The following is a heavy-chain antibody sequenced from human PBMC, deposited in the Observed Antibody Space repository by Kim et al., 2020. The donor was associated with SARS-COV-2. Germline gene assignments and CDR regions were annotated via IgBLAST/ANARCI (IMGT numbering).Heavy chain of an antibody. J-gene: IGHJ3*02. CDR3: TREATLVRGVVIRGGAFDI. D-gene: IGHD3-10*01. V-gene: IGHV3-49*03. CDR1: GFTFGDFT. CDR2: IRVNGFAATS. Sequence: GGSLRLSCRASGFTFGDFTMSWFRRAPGRGLEWVGFIRVNGFAATSEYAVYVKGRFTISRDDSKSIAYLQMNSLKNEDTAEYYCTREATLVRGVVIRGGAFDIWGQGTRVTVSP.